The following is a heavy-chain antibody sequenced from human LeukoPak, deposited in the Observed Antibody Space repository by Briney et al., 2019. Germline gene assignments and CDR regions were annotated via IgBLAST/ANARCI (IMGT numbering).Heavy chain of an antibody. D-gene: IGHD3-3*01. CDR2: IYYSGST. CDR3: ARRAIFGVDDY. V-gene: IGHV4-38-2*02. CDR1: GYSISSGYY. J-gene: IGHJ4*02. Sequence: MASETLSLTCTVSGYSISSGYYWGWIRQPPGKGLEWIGSIYYSGSTYYNPSLKSRVTISVDTSKNQFSLKLSSVTAADTAAYYCARRAIFGVDDYWGQGTLVTVSS.